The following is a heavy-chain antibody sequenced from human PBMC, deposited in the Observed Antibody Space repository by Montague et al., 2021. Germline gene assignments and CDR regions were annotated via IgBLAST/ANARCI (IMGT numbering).Heavy chain of an antibody. CDR2: VHPDGSQV. V-gene: IGHV3-7*03. CDR1: GLIFSHSW. J-gene: IGHJ4*02. D-gene: IGHD4/OR15-4a*01. Sequence: SLRLSCAASGLIFSHSWMAWVRLPPGKGLEWVAGVHPDGSQVGYVESVKGRFTNSKDNAKNSLFLQMNSLRGDDTALYYCARNPAYGALDYWGQGTRVTVSS. CDR3: ARNPAYGALDY.